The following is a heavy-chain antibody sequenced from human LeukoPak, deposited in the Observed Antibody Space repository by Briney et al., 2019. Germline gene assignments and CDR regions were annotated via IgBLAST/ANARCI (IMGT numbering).Heavy chain of an antibody. D-gene: IGHD2-21*01. V-gene: IGHV1-3*01. J-gene: IGHJ4*02. CDR3: ARDDCGDTCYPGGY. CDR2: INAGNGDT. CDR1: GYTFTNHV. Sequence: GASVKVSCKASGYTFTNHVVHWVRQAPGQRPEWMGWINAGNGDTKYSQNFQGRVTITSDTSASTAYMELSSLTSEDTALYYCARDDCGDTCYPGGYWGQGTLVTVSS.